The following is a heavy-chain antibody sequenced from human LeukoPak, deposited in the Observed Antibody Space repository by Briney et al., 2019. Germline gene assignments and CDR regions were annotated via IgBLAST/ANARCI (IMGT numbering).Heavy chain of an antibody. V-gene: IGHV3-21*01. CDR1: GFTFSSYS. Sequence: GGSLRLSCAAPGFTFSSYSMNWVRQAPGKGLEWVSSISSSSSYIYYADSVKGRFTISRDNAKNSLYLQMNSLRAEDTAVYYCARDVANYYYDSSALGDAFDIWGQGTMVTVSS. J-gene: IGHJ3*02. CDR3: ARDVANYYYDSSALGDAFDI. D-gene: IGHD3-22*01. CDR2: ISSSSSYI.